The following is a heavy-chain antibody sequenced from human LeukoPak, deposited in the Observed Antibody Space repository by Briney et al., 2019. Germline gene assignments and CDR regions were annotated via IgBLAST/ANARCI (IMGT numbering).Heavy chain of an antibody. CDR1: GYTFTIYG. CDR3: ARDNVDIVATSIVVAFDI. D-gene: IGHD5-12*01. Sequence: ASVNVSCKASGYTFTIYGISWVRQAPGQGLEWMGWISAYNGNTNYAQKLQGRVTMTTDTSTSTAYMELRSLRSGDTAVYYCARDNVDIVATSIVVAFDIWGQGTMVTVSS. J-gene: IGHJ3*02. V-gene: IGHV1-18*01. CDR2: ISAYNGNT.